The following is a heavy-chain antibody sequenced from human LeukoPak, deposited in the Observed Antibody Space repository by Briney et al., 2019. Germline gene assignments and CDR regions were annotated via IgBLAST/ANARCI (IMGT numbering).Heavy chain of an antibody. Sequence: ASVKVSCKASGCIFGAYYVHWVRQAPGQGLEWMGCINPKSGGAIYAQNFQGRVTLTRDTSISTAYMELTRLTSDDTAVYYCAGAAVNDFDNWGQGTLVTVSS. D-gene: IGHD2-8*01. V-gene: IGHV1-2*02. J-gene: IGHJ4*02. CDR2: INPKSGGA. CDR1: GCIFGAYY. CDR3: AGAAVNDFDN.